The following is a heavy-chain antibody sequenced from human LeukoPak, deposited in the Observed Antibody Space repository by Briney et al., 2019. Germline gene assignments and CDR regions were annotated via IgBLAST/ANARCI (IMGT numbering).Heavy chain of an antibody. J-gene: IGHJ2*01. D-gene: IGHD3-9*01. CDR3: ARDLGYDILTGYDYPDL. Sequence: PGGSLRLSCAASGFTFSSYAMHWVRQAPGKGLEWVAVISYDGSNKYYADSVKGRFTISRDNSKNTLYLQMNSLRAEDTAVYYCARDLGYDILTGYDYPDLWGRGTLVTVSS. V-gene: IGHV3-30-3*01. CDR2: ISYDGSNK. CDR1: GFTFSSYA.